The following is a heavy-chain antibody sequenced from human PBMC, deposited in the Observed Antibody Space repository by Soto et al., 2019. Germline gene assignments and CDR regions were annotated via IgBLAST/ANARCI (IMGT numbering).Heavy chain of an antibody. Sequence: SVKVSCKASGGTFSSYAISWVRQAPGQGLEWMGGIIPIFGTANYAQKFQGRVTITADESTSTAYMELSSLRSEDTAVYYCAREAYSSGGGNYLDYWGQGTLVPVSS. V-gene: IGHV1-69*13. J-gene: IGHJ4*02. CDR2: IIPIFGTA. D-gene: IGHD6-19*01. CDR3: AREAYSSGGGNYLDY. CDR1: GGTFSSYA.